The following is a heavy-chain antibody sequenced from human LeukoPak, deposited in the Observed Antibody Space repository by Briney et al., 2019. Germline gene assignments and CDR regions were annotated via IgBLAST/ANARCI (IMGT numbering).Heavy chain of an antibody. CDR1: GGTFSSYA. Sequence: RASVKVSCKASGGTFSSYAISWVRQAPGQGLEWMGGIIPIFGTANYAQKFQGRVTMTRNTSISTAYMELSSLRSEDTAVYYCTSYGLYYYYGMDVWGQGTTVTVSS. D-gene: IGHD3-10*01. CDR2: IIPIFGTA. V-gene: IGHV1-69*05. J-gene: IGHJ6*02. CDR3: TSYGLYYYYGMDV.